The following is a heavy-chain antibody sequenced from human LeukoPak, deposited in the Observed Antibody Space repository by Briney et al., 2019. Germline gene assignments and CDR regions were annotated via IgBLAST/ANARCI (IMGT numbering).Heavy chain of an antibody. CDR1: GFIVSSNY. Sequence: GGSLRLSCAASGFIVSSNYMSWVRQAPGKGLQWVSAISGSGGSTYYGDSVKGRFTISRDNSKNMMYLQMNSLRVEDTAVYYCARDSSGWSKNYWGQGTLVTVSS. CDR2: ISGSGGST. D-gene: IGHD6-19*01. V-gene: IGHV3-23*01. J-gene: IGHJ4*02. CDR3: ARDSSGWSKNY.